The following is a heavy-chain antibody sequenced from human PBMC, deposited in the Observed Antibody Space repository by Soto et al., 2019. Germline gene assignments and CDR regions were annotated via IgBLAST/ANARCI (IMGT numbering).Heavy chain of an antibody. CDR2: INPSGGST. CDR1: GYTFTSYY. Sequence: QVQLVQSGAEVKKPGASVKVSCKASGYTFTSYYMHWVRQAPGQGLEWMGIINPSGGSTSYAQKFQGRVTMTRDTSTSTVYMELSSLRSEDTAVYYCVRSCTNGVCYTSYYGMDVWGQGTTVTVSS. J-gene: IGHJ6*02. CDR3: VRSCTNGVCYTSYYGMDV. D-gene: IGHD2-8*01. V-gene: IGHV1-46*01.